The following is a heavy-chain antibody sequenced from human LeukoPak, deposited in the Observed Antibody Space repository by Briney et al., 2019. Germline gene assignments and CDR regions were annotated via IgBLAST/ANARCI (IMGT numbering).Heavy chain of an antibody. D-gene: IGHD3-22*01. Sequence: GGSLRLSCAASGFTFSSYAMHWVRQAPGKGLEWVAVISYDGSNKYYADSVKGRFTISRDNSENTLYLQMNSLRAEDTAVYYCARESSYYDSSGYYFDYWGQGTLVTVSS. V-gene: IGHV3-30-3*01. CDR3: ARESSYYDSSGYYFDY. CDR2: ISYDGSNK. CDR1: GFTFSSYA. J-gene: IGHJ4*02.